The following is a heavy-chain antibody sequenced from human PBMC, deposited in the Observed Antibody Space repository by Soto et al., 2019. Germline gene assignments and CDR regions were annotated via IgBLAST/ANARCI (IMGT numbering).Heavy chain of an antibody. CDR1: GGSFSGYY. D-gene: IGHD3-22*01. CDR3: ARGLYYYDSSGDAFDI. J-gene: IGHJ3*02. V-gene: IGHV4-34*01. CDR2: INPDGAT. Sequence: SETLSLTCAVYGGSFSGYYWDWIRQPPGKGLEWIGEINPDGATNYTPSLKSRVTISVDTSKNQFSLKLSSVTAADTAVYYCARGLYYYDSSGDAFDIWGQGTMVTVSS.